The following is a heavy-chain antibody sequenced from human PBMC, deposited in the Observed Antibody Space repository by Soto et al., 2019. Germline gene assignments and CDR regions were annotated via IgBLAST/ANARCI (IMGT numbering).Heavy chain of an antibody. J-gene: IGHJ6*02. Sequence: QVQLVESGGGVVQPGRSLRLSCAVSGFTFSSYGMHWVRQAPGKGLEWVAVISYDGSNKYYADSVKGRFTISRDNSKNTLYLKMNSLRAEDTAVYYCAKGEYYYGSGSPYYGMDVWGQGTTVTVSS. CDR1: GFTFSSYG. CDR3: AKGEYYYGSGSPYYGMDV. V-gene: IGHV3-30*18. D-gene: IGHD3-10*01. CDR2: ISYDGSNK.